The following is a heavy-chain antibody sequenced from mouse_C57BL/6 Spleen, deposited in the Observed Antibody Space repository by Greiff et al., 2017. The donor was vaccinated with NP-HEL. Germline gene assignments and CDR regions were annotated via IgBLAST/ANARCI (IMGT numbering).Heavy chain of an antibody. D-gene: IGHD3-2*02. V-gene: IGHV1-64*01. CDR2: IHPNSGST. CDR1: GYTFTSYW. Sequence: VQLQQPGAELVKPGASVKLSCKASGYTFTSYWMHWVKQRPGQGLEWIGMIHPNSGSTNYNEKFKSKATLTVDKSSSTAYMQLSSLTSEDSAVYYCARGRLRDWYFDVWGTGTTVTVSS. CDR3: ARGRLRDWYFDV. J-gene: IGHJ1*03.